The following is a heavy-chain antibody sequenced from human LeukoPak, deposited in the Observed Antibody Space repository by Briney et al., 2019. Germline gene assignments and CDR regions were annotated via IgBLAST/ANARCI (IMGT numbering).Heavy chain of an antibody. CDR2: INHSGST. Sequence: PSETLSLTCAVYGGSFSGYYWSWIRQPPGKGLEWIGEINHSGSTNSNPSLKSRVTISVDTSKNQFSLKLSSVTAADTAVYYCARGGLGYCSGGSCYGIRYYYGMDVWGQGTTVTVSS. J-gene: IGHJ6*02. CDR1: GGSFSGYY. D-gene: IGHD2-15*01. CDR3: ARGGLGYCSGGSCYGIRYYYGMDV. V-gene: IGHV4-34*01.